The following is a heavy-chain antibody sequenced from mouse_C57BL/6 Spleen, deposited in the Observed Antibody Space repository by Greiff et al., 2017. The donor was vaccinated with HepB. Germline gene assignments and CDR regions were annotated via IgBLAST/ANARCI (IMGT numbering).Heavy chain of an antibody. D-gene: IGHD4-1*01. CDR2: IDPSDSET. Sequence: QVQLQQPGAELVRPGSSVKLSCKASGYTFTSYWMHWVKQRPIQGLEWIGNIDPSDSETHYNQKFKDKATLTVDKSSSTAYMQLSSLTSEDSAVYYCARRTLGLDFDYWGQGTTLTVSS. CDR1: GYTFTSYW. J-gene: IGHJ2*01. CDR3: ARRTLGLDFDY. V-gene: IGHV1-52*01.